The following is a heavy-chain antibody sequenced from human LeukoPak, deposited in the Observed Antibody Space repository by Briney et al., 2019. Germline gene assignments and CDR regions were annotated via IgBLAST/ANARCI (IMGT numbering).Heavy chain of an antibody. CDR3: ARQTTGMITIFGGGPSWFDP. V-gene: IGHV4-39*01. J-gene: IGHJ5*02. Sequence: SETLSLTCTVSGGSISSSSYYWGWIRQPPGKGLEWIRSIYYSGSTYYNPSLKSRVTISVDTSKNQFSLKLSSVTAADTAVYYCARQTTGMITIFGGGPSWFDPWGQGTLVTVSS. CDR1: GGSISSSSYY. D-gene: IGHD3-3*01. CDR2: IYYSGST.